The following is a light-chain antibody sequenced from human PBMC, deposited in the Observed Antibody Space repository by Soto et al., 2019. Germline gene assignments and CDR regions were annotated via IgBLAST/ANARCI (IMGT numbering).Light chain of an antibody. V-gene: IGKV1-39*01. J-gene: IGKJ2*01. CDR1: QSISRS. CDR2: AAS. CDR3: QQSYSTPYT. Sequence: DIQMTQSPSSLSASVADRVTITCRASQSISRSVNWYQQRPGKAPKILIYAASSLQSGVPSRFSGGGSGTDFTLTISSLQLEDFATYHCQQSYSTPYTFGQGTKLEIK.